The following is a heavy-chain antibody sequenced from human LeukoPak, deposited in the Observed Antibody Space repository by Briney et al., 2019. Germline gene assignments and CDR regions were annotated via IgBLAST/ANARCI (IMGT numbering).Heavy chain of an antibody. V-gene: IGHV3-48*01. J-gene: IGHJ4*02. CDR1: GFTFSSYS. CDR2: ISSSSSTI. CDR3: ASQYCSGGSCCFDY. Sequence: GGSLRLSCAASGFTFSSYSMNWVRQAPGKGLEWVSYISSSSSTIYYADSVKGRFTISRDNAKNSLYLQMNSLRAEDTAGYYCASQYCSGGSCCFDYWGQGTLVTVSS. D-gene: IGHD2-15*01.